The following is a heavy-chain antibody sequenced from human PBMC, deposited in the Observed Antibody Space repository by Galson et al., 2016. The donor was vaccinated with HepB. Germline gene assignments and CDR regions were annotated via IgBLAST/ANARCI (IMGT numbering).Heavy chain of an antibody. J-gene: IGHJ4*02. D-gene: IGHD6-13*01. CDR3: ARSAEGYTSSWSNFDY. Sequence: SLRLSCAASGFRFSQHWMSWVRQAPGKGLQWVSSISSTGTYIYYTDSLKGRFTISRDNAKNSLFLQLDSLRAEDTAVYYCARSAEGYTSSWSNFDYWGQGTLVTVSS. V-gene: IGHV3-21*06. CDR2: ISSTGTYI. CDR1: GFRFSQHW.